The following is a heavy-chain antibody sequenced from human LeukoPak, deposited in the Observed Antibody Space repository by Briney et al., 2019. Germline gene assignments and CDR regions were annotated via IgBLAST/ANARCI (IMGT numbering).Heavy chain of an antibody. CDR3: ARDEIYYDILTGYRHFDY. D-gene: IGHD3-9*01. V-gene: IGHV3-21*01. CDR2: ISGSSTDI. Sequence: RGGSLRLSCAASGFTFSNYAMNWVRQAPGKGLQWVSSISGSSTDIYYADSVKGRFTFSRDNAKNSLYLQMNSLRAEDAAVYYCARDEIYYDILTGYRHFDYWGQGTLVTVFS. CDR1: GFTFSNYA. J-gene: IGHJ4*02.